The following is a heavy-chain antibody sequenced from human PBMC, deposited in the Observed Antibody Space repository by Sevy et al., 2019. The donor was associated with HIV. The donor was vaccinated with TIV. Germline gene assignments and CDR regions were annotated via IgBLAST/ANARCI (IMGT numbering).Heavy chain of an antibody. CDR3: ARDRSPPRNYDSSGYPFDY. J-gene: IGHJ4*02. CDR1: GYTFTSYG. D-gene: IGHD3-22*01. V-gene: IGHV1-18*01. CDR2: ISAYNGNT. Sequence: ASVKVSCKASGYTFTSYGMSWVRQAPGQGLEWMGWISAYNGNTNYAQKLQGRVTMTTDTSTSTAYMELRSLRSDDTAVYYCARDRSPPRNYDSSGYPFDYWGQGTLVTVSS.